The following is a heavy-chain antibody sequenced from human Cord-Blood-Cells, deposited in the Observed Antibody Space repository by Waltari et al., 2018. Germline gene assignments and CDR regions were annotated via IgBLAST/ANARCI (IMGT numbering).Heavy chain of an antibody. J-gene: IGHJ4*02. D-gene: IGHD2-15*01. V-gene: IGHV3-23*01. CDR3: AKDLAYGSNFDY. Sequence: EVQLLESGGGLVQPGGSLRLSCAASGFTFSSYAMSWVRQAPGKGLEWVSAMSGRGGSTYYADSVKGRFTISRDNAKNTLYLQMNSLRAEDTAVYYCAKDLAYGSNFDYWGQGTLVTVSS. CDR2: MSGRGGST. CDR1: GFTFSSYA.